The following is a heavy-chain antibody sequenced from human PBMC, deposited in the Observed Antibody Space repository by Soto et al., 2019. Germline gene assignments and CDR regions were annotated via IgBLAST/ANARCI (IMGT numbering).Heavy chain of an antibody. J-gene: IGHJ6*03. D-gene: IGHD5-12*01. Sequence: ASVKVSCKASGYTFTSYGISWVRQAPGQGLEWMGWISAYNGNTNYAQKLQGRVTMTTDTSTSTAYMELRSLRSDDTAVYYCARDRVATIGWGYYYYYMDVWGKGTTVTVSS. CDR1: GYTFTSYG. CDR2: ISAYNGNT. V-gene: IGHV1-18*01. CDR3: ARDRVATIGWGYYYYYMDV.